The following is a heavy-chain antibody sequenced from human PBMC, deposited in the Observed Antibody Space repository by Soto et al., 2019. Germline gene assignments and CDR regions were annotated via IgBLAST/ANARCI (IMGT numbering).Heavy chain of an antibody. Sequence: GSLRLSCAGSGSTFTDFTMTWFRQAPGKGLEWVSAISGDGLSTYYAGSVKGRFTISRDNSKTTLYLQMNSLRAEDTAVYYCARRPDAFDIWGRGTMVTVSS. CDR2: ISGDGLST. CDR3: ARRPDAFDI. J-gene: IGHJ3*02. CDR1: GSTFTDFT. V-gene: IGHV3-23*01.